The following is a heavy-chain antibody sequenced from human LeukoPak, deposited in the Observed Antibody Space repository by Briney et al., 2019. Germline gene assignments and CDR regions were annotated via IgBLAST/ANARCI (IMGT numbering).Heavy chain of an antibody. CDR2: INPDGNEK. Sequence: GGSLRLSCAAPGLTFTDFWMNWVRLAPGRGLEWLANINPDGNEKYYVDSVKGRLAMSTDNAENEVYLEMNSLRAEDTGVYYCSGRDSSRSPGAYWGQGTLVSVSS. CDR3: SGRDSSRSPGAY. D-gene: IGHD6-13*01. CDR1: GLTFTDFW. V-gene: IGHV3-7*01. J-gene: IGHJ4*02.